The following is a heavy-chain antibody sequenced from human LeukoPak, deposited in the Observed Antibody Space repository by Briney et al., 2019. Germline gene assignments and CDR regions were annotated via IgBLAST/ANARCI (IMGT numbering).Heavy chain of an antibody. D-gene: IGHD3/OR15-3a*01. Sequence: TGGSLRLSCAASGFTFSNAWMSWVRQAPGKGLEWVGRIKSKTAGGTTAYAATVKGRFTISRDDSKNTLYLQMNSLNTEDTAVYYCTTDRPKYVDWLLQNFDYWGQGTLVTVSS. CDR2: IKSKTAGGTT. J-gene: IGHJ4*02. CDR1: GFTFSNAW. V-gene: IGHV3-15*01. CDR3: TTDRPKYVDWLLQNFDY.